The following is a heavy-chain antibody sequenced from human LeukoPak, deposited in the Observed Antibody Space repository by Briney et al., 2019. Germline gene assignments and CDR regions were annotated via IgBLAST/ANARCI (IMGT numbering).Heavy chain of an antibody. J-gene: IGHJ2*01. D-gene: IGHD2-21*02. CDR3: ARLKDDCGGDCYPDWYFDL. V-gene: IGHV4-59*01. CDR1: GGSISSYY. Sequence: SETLSLTRTVSGGSISSYYWSWIRQPPGKGLEWIGYIYYSGSTNYNPSLKSRVTISVDTSKNQFSLKLSSVTAADTAVYYCARLKDDCGGDCYPDWYFDLWGRGTLVTVSS. CDR2: IYYSGST.